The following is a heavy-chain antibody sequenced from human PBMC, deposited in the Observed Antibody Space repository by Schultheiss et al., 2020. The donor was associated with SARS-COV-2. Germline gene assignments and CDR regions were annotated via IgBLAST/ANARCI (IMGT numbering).Heavy chain of an antibody. CDR1: GFTFSRYA. V-gene: IGHV4-34*08. J-gene: IGHJ4*02. D-gene: IGHD3-9*01. CDR3: ASTHDILTGSFDY. CDR2: IYHSGST. Sequence: GSLRLSCAASGFTFSRYAMHWVRQAPGKGLEWIGEIYHSGSTNYNPSLKSRVTISVDTSKNQFSLKLSSVTAADTAVHYCASTHDILTGSFDYWGQGTLVTVSS.